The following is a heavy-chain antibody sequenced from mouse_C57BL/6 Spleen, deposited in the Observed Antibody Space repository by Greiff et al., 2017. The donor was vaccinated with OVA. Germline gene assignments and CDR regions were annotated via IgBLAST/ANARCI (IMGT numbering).Heavy chain of an antibody. D-gene: IGHD3-2*02. V-gene: IGHV3-6*01. CDR3: ARELRLDYYAMDY. J-gene: IGHJ4*01. CDR1: GYSMTSGYY. CDR2: ISYDGSN. Sequence: EVKLVESGPGLVKPSQSLSLTCSVTGYSMTSGYYWNWIRQFPGNKLEWMGYISYDGSNNYNPSLKNRISITRDTSKNQFFLKLNSVTTEDTATYYCARELRLDYYAMDYWGQGTSVTVSS.